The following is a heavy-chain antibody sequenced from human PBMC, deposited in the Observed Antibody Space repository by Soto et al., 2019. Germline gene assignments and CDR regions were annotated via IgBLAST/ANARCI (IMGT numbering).Heavy chain of an antibody. J-gene: IGHJ5*02. CDR2: INHSGST. V-gene: IGHV4-34*01. D-gene: IGHD1-7*01. CDR1: GGSFSGYY. CDR3: ARGVKITGTTSWFDP. Sequence: SETLSLTCAVYGGSFSGYYWSWIRQPPGKGLEWIGEINHSGSTNYNPSLKSRVTISVDTSKNRFSLKLSSVTAADTAVYYCARGVKITGTTSWFDPWGQGTLVTVSS.